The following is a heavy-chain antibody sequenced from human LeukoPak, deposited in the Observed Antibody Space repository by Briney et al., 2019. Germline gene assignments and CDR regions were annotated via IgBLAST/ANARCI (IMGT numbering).Heavy chain of an antibody. CDR3: ARGEKTVLRYFDYSY. D-gene: IGHD3-9*01. V-gene: IGHV1-18*04. Sequence: ASVKVSCKASGYTFTSYGISWVRQAPGQGLEWMGWISAYNGNTNYAQKLQGRVTMTTDTSTSTAYMELRSLRSDDTAVYYCARGEKTVLRYFDYSYWGRGTLVTVSS. CDR1: GYTFTSYG. CDR2: ISAYNGNT. J-gene: IGHJ4*02.